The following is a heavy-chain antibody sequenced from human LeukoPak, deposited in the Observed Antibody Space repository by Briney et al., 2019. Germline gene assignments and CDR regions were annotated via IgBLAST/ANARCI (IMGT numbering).Heavy chain of an antibody. CDR3: ARGVYYDSSGYHYPHRRDYYYYYMDV. Sequence: SETLSLTCAVYGGSFSGYYWSWIRQPPGKGLEWIGEINHSGSTNYNPSLKSRVTISVDTSKNQFSLKLSSVTAADTAVYYCARGVYYDSSGYHYPHRRDYYYYYMDVWGKGTTVTVSS. CDR2: INHSGST. J-gene: IGHJ6*03. CDR1: GGSFSGYY. V-gene: IGHV4-34*01. D-gene: IGHD3-22*01.